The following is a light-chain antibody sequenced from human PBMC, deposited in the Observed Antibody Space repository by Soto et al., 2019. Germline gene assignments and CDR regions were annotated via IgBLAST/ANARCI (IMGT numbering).Light chain of an antibody. CDR2: DAS. CDR3: QQYNSYPGT. Sequence: DIQMTQSPSTLSASVGDRVTITCRASQSISSWLAWYQQKPGKAPKVLIYDASSLESGVPSRFGGSGSGTEFTLTISSLQPDDFATYYCQQYNSYPGTFGQGTKVEIK. CDR1: QSISSW. V-gene: IGKV1-5*01. J-gene: IGKJ1*01.